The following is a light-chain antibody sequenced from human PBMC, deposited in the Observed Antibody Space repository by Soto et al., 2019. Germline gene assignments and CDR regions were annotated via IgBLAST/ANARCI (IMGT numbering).Light chain of an antibody. V-gene: IGLV1-51*01. CDR1: SSNIGTNN. CDR2: DNS. Sequence: QSVLTQPPSGSAAPGHKVTISCSRGSSNIGTNNVCWYQHLPGTAPKMLIFDNSNQNAGIPERFAGSKSGTSATLVITGLQNGDEADYYCAAWDSSLSAVVFGGGTQLTVL. J-gene: IGLJ2*01. CDR3: AAWDSSLSAVV.